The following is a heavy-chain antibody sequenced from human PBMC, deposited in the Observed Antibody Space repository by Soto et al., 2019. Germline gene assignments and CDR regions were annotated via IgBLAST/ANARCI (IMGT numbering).Heavy chain of an antibody. CDR3: ATGGAYYDFWSGYSGHYYFDY. CDR1: SGSISSYY. CDR2: TDHSGST. J-gene: IGHJ4*02. V-gene: IGHV4-59*12. Sequence: PSETLSLTCTVSSGSISSYYWIWIRQSPGKGLEWIGYTDHSGSTNYNPSLKSRVTISVDTSKNQFSLKLSSVTAADTAVYYCATGGAYYDFWSGYSGHYYFDYWGQGTLVTV. D-gene: IGHD3-3*01.